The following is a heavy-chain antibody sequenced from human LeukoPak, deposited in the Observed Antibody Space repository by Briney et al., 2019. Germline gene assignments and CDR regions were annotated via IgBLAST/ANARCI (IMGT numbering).Heavy chain of an antibody. D-gene: IGHD2-2*01. V-gene: IGHV4-59*01. Sequence: PSETLSLTFTVSGGSIVNFQWNWIRQSPGKGLEWIGYIYYSGTTNYNPSLKSRVPISLGMSSNQFSLRLDSVTAADTAVYSCAKAASRDDWGQGILVTVSS. CDR2: IYYSGTT. J-gene: IGHJ4*02. CDR3: AKAASRDD. CDR1: GGSIVNFQ.